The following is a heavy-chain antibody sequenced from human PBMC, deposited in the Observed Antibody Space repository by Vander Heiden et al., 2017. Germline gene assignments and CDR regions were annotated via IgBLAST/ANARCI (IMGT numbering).Heavy chain of an antibody. CDR3: ARYYDSSGPSPGGMDV. J-gene: IGHJ6*02. CDR2: IYRGDST. CDR1: GFTVSGNC. D-gene: IGHD3-22*01. V-gene: IGHV3-53*01. Sequence: EGPLVMSGGVLIQPGGSLRLSCAASGFTVSGNCMRGVRQAPGKGLEWVSPIYRGDSTYYADSVKGRFTISSDNSKNTLYLQMNSLRAEDTAVYCCARYYDSSGPSPGGMDVWGQGTTVTVSS.